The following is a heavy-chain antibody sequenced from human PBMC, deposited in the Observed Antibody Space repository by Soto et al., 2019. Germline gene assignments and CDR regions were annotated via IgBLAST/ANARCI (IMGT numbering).Heavy chain of an antibody. Sequence: ASVKVSCKASGYTFTSYDINCVRQATGQGLEWMGWMNPNSGNTGYAQKFQGRVTMTRNTSISTAYMELSSLRSEDTAVYYCARGRDSMVRGVIITLNYYYYMDVWGKGTTVTVSS. D-gene: IGHD3-10*01. J-gene: IGHJ6*03. CDR1: GYTFTSYD. CDR3: ARGRDSMVRGVIITLNYYYYMDV. V-gene: IGHV1-8*01. CDR2: MNPNSGNT.